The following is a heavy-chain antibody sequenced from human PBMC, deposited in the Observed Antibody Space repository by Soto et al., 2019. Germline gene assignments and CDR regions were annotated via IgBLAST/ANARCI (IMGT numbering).Heavy chain of an antibody. CDR2: SSNSGTFS. Sequence: GGSLRLSCEGSGFTFSDYYISWIRQAPGKGLEWISYSSNSGTFSRYADSVKGRFSISRDNTKNLLYLQMNSLRAEDTAVYYCARSGDNYNRLDYWGQGTPVTVSS. CDR1: GFTFSDYY. V-gene: IGHV3-11*06. J-gene: IGHJ4*02. CDR3: ARSGDNYNRLDY. D-gene: IGHD1-1*01.